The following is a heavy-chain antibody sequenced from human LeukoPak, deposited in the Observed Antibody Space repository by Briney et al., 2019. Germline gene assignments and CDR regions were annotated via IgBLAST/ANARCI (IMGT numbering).Heavy chain of an antibody. Sequence: GGSLRLSCAASGFTFSRYAMSWVRQAPGRGLEWPSAITGSASKTYYAVSVKGRFIISRDNSKNTLSLQMSGLRVDDTAVYYCVRLTESFFDSRSDYWGQGILVTVSA. D-gene: IGHD3-22*01. CDR3: VRLTESFFDSRSDY. V-gene: IGHV3-23*01. CDR2: ITGSASKT. J-gene: IGHJ4*02. CDR1: GFTFSRYA.